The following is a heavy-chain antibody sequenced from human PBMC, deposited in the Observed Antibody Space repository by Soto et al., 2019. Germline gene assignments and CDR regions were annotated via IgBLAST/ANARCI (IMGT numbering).Heavy chain of an antibody. Sequence: QVQLLQSGAEVKRPGASVKVSCRASGYTFTNYDVSWVRQAAGQGLEWMGWLSPATGKTKTTYLPEFRDRVRMAWGPSVATGYLEVLDLASDDTAVYYCARGGTAHYDFWSDPRGDWLASWGQGTLVTVSS. D-gene: IGHD3-3*01. CDR3: ARGGTAHYDFWSDPRGDWLAS. V-gene: IGHV1-8*01. CDR1: GYTFTNYD. CDR2: LSPATGKTKT. J-gene: IGHJ5*01.